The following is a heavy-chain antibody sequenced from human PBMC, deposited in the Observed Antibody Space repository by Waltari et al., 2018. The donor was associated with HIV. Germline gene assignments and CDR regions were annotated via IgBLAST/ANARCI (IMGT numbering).Heavy chain of an antibody. D-gene: IGHD6-6*01. V-gene: IGHV3-21*01. CDR2: TTSSSASV. CDR3: ARLRSIFQGNFISGGDAFDV. Sequence: EEQLVESGGGLVKPGGSLRLSCAASGFTFSSYSIHWVRQAPGKGLEWISSTTSSSASVYYDDSVKGRFIISRDNAKNSLFLQMNNLRAEDTAVYYCARLRSIFQGNFISGGDAFDVWGQGTTVTVSS. CDR1: GFTFSSYS. J-gene: IGHJ3*01.